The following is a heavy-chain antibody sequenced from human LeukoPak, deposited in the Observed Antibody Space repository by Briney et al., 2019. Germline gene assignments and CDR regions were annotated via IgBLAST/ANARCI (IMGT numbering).Heavy chain of an antibody. J-gene: IGHJ4*02. CDR3: VEITSVTGGDC. CDR2: ISNNGGSS. Sequence: GGSLRLSCSASGFTFSAYAMYWVRQAPGKGLEYVSGISNNGGSSFYADSVKGRFTISRDNSKNTLYLQMSSLRAEDTAVYYCVEITSVTGGDCWGQGTRLTVSS. V-gene: IGHV3-64D*09. D-gene: IGHD1-1*01. CDR1: GFTFSAYA.